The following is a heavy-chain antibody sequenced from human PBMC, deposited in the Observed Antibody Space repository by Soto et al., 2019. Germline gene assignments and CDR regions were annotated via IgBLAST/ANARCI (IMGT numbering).Heavy chain of an antibody. CDR1: GSTFSDAG. CDR2: ISYDGSNR. V-gene: IGHV3-30*18. CDR3: AKQVAEEYRVDDCFAS. D-gene: IGHD2-21*01. J-gene: IGHJ3*01. Sequence: QVELVESGGAVVQAGGSLRLPCTSSGSTFSDAGMHWVRQAPGKGLEWVAYISYDGSNRHYGDAVSGRFTISRDTSRTTLFLQVSSLRPEDTALYYCAKQVAEEYRVDDCFASWGPGTMVTVSS.